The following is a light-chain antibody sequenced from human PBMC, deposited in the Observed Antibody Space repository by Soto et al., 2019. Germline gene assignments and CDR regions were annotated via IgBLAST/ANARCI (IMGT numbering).Light chain of an antibody. CDR1: QSVSNNY. V-gene: IGKV3-20*01. CDR2: DAS. CDR3: QQYGASPLT. Sequence: EIVLTHSPGTLSLSPVERATLSCRASQSVSNNYLAWYQQRPGQAPRLVIYDASSRATGTPDRFSASGSGTDFTLTISRLEHEDFAVYYCQQYGASPLTFGQGTKVDIK. J-gene: IGKJ1*01.